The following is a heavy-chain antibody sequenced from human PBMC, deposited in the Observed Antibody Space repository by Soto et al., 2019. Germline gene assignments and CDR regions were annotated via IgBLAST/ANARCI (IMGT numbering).Heavy chain of an antibody. Sequence: SLRLSCAASGFTFDDYATHWVRQAPGKGLEWVSGISWNSGSIGYADSVKGRFTISRDNAKNSLYLQMNSLRAEDTALYYCAKDTIFGVRGMDVWGQGTTVTVSS. D-gene: IGHD3-3*01. CDR3: AKDTIFGVRGMDV. J-gene: IGHJ6*02. CDR2: ISWNSGSI. V-gene: IGHV3-9*01. CDR1: GFTFDDYA.